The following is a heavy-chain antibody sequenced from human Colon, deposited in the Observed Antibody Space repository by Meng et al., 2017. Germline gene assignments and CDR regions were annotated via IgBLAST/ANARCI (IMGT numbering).Heavy chain of an antibody. V-gene: IGHV3-66*01. CDR1: GFTVSANY. CDR3: ARGVFAEYFQD. J-gene: IGHJ1*01. D-gene: IGHD3-10*02. CDR2: LYSDGRT. Sequence: EVQLVESGGGLAQSGGSVRLSWAASGFTVSANYMNWVRQPTGKGLEWVSVLYSDGRTYYADSVKGRFTISRDTSKNTLYLQMDSLRGEDTAVYYCARGVFAEYFQDWGQGTLVTVSS.